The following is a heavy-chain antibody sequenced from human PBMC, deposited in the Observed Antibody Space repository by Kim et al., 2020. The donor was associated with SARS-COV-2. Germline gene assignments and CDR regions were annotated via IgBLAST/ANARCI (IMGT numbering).Heavy chain of an antibody. CDR2: INADGTET. D-gene: IGHD2-21*02. Sequence: GGSLRLSCAASGFTFSGFWMSWVRQAPGKGLVWVAHINADGTETDYLDSVEGRFTISRDNAKNTLYLQMNSLRAEDTAVYYCTRERVTEKSHFDYWGQGTLVTVSS. J-gene: IGHJ4*02. CDR3: TRERVTEKSHFDY. V-gene: IGHV3-7*01. CDR1: GFTFSGFW.